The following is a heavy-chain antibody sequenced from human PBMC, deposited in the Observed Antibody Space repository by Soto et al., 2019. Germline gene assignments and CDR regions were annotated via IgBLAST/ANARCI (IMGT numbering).Heavy chain of an antibody. CDR2: INAGNGNT. CDR1: GYTFTSYA. V-gene: IGHV1-3*01. D-gene: IGHD2-2*02. Sequence: ASVKVSCKASGYTFTSYAMHWVRQAPGQRLEWMGWINAGNGNTKYSQKFQGRVTITRDTSASTAYMELSSLRSEDAAVYYCAKSATVPAAIAYWGQGTLVTVSS. J-gene: IGHJ4*02. CDR3: AKSATVPAAIAY.